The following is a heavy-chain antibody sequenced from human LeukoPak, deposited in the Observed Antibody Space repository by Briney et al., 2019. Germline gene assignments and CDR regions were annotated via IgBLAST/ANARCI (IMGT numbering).Heavy chain of an antibody. D-gene: IGHD3-22*01. V-gene: IGHV3-23*01. CDR3: AKQLMKRDYYDSSGYYSFDY. J-gene: IGHJ4*02. Sequence: GGSLRLSCAASGFTFRSYAMSWVRQAPGPGLEWGSAISGSGGSTYYADSVKGRFTISRDNSKNTLYLQMNSLRAEDTAVYYCAKQLMKRDYYDSSGYYSFDYWGQGTLVTVSS. CDR2: ISGSGGST. CDR1: GFTFRSYA.